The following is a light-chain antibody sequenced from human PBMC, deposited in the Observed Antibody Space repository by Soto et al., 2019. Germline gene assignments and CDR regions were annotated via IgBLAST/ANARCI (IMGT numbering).Light chain of an antibody. CDR1: QSLTSW. CDR2: NTS. CDR3: QHYDNYSWT. Sequence: DIQMTQSPSTRSASVGDRVTITCRASQSLTSWLTWYQQKPGKAPKFLIYNTSILESGVPSRFSGRGSGTEFTLTISSLQPDAVATYHYQHYDNYSWTFGHGTKVDIK. V-gene: IGKV1-5*03. J-gene: IGKJ1*01.